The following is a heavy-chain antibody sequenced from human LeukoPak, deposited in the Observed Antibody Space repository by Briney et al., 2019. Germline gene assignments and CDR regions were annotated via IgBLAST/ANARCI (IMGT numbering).Heavy chain of an antibody. D-gene: IGHD3-22*01. V-gene: IGHV4-59*01. CDR2: IYYSGST. CDR1: GGSISSYY. J-gene: IGHJ6*02. CDR3: ASSRAYNSSGYYSYYYYYGMDV. Sequence: SETLSLTCTVSGGSISSYYWSWIRQPPGKGLEWIGYIYYSGSTNYNPSLKSRVTISVDTSKNQFSLKLSSVTAADTAVYYCASSRAYNSSGYYSYYYYYGMDVWGQGTTVTVSS.